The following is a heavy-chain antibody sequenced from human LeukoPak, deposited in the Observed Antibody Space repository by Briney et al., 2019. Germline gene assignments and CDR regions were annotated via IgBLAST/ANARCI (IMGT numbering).Heavy chain of an antibody. J-gene: IGHJ4*02. CDR3: ARDHGGLPGNFNY. CDR1: GGTFSSYA. D-gene: IGHD1-1*01. CDR2: IIPILGIA. V-gene: IGHV1-69*04. Sequence: SVKVSCKASGGTFSSYAISWVRRAPGQGLEWMGRIIPILGIANYAQKFQGRVTITADKSTSTAYMELSSLRSEDTAVYYCARDHGGLPGNFNYWGQGTLVTVSS.